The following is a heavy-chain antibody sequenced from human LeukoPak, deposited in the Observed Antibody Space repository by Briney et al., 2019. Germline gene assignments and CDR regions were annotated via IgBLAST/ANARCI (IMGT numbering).Heavy chain of an antibody. CDR1: GYAFTSFD. CDR2: ISASNGNT. V-gene: IGHV1-18*01. CDR3: ARDFRSVPGRFDY. J-gene: IGHJ4*02. D-gene: IGHD6-19*01. Sequence: ASVKVSCKASGYAFTSFDISWVRQAPGQGLEWMGWISASNGNTNYAQKLQDRVTMTTDTSTRTAYMELRSLRSDDTAMYYCARDFRSVPGRFDYWGQGTLVTVSS.